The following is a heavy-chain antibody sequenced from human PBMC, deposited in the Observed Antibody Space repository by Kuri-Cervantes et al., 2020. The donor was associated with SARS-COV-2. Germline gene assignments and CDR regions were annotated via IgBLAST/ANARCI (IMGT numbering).Heavy chain of an antibody. V-gene: IGHV4-34*01. Sequence: SETLSLTCAVYGGSFSGYYWSWIRQPPGKGLEWVGEINHSGSPNYNPPLKSQVTISVDTSKNQFSLKLSYVTAADTAVYYCARNGPVYDYVWGSYRANLDYWGQGTLVTVSS. CDR3: ARNGPVYDYVWGSYRANLDY. CDR1: GGSFSGYY. CDR2: INHSGSP. D-gene: IGHD3-16*02. J-gene: IGHJ4*02.